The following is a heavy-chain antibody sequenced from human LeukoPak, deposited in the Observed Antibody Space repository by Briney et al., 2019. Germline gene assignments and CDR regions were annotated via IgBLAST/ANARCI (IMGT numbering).Heavy chain of an antibody. V-gene: IGHV3-21*01. D-gene: IGHD6-13*01. Sequence: GGSLRPSCGASGFTFSSYSMNWVRQAPGKGLEWVSSISSSSSYIYYADSVKGRFTISRDNAKNSLYLQMNSLRAEDTAVYYCASSIAAAGYWGQGTLVTVSS. CDR1: GFTFSSYS. J-gene: IGHJ4*02. CDR2: ISSSSSYI. CDR3: ASSIAAAGY.